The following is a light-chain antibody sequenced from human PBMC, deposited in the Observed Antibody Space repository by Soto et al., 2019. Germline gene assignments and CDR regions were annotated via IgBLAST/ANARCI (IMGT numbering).Light chain of an antibody. CDR2: DAS. CDR1: QSVTSNY. Sequence: EIVLTQSPGTLSLSPGERATLSCRASQSVTSNYLAWYQQKPGQAPRLLIYDASSRATGIPDRFSGSGSGTDFTLTISRLEPEDFAMYYCRQYGYSAPVTFGQGTRLEIK. V-gene: IGKV3-20*01. J-gene: IGKJ5*01. CDR3: RQYGYSAPVT.